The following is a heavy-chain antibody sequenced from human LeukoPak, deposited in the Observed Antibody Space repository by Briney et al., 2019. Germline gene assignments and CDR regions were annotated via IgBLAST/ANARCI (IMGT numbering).Heavy chain of an antibody. CDR1: GFTFDDYA. D-gene: IGHD3-22*01. Sequence: GGSLRLSCAASGFTFDDYAMHWVRQAPGKGLEWVSGISWNSGSIGYADSVKGRFTISRDNAKNSLYLQMNSLRAEDTALYYCARALIGSVPDYWGQGTLVTVSS. J-gene: IGHJ4*02. CDR2: ISWNSGSI. V-gene: IGHV3-9*01. CDR3: ARALIGSVPDY.